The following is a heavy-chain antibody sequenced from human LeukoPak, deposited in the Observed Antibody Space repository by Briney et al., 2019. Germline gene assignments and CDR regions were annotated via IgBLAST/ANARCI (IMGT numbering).Heavy chain of an antibody. J-gene: IGHJ4*02. D-gene: IGHD1-7*01. Sequence: ASVKVSCKASGYTFTDYYMHWVRQAPGQGLEWMGWINPNSGGTNYAQKFQGRVTMTRDTSISTAYMELSRLRSDDTAVYYCARDMGNSLYYFDYWGQGTLVTVSS. CDR3: ARDMGNSLYYFDY. V-gene: IGHV1-2*02. CDR1: GYTFTDYY. CDR2: INPNSGGT.